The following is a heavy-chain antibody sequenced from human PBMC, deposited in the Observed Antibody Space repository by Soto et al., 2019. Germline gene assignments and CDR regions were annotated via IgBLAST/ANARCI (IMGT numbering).Heavy chain of an antibody. J-gene: IGHJ4*02. CDR2: ISYDGSNK. CDR1: GFTFSSYG. D-gene: IGHD3-3*01. Sequence: PGGSLRLSCAASGFTFSSYGMHWVRQAPDKGLEWVAVISYDGSNKYYADSVKGRFTISRDNSKNTLYLQMNSLRAEDTAVYYCAKDRFNNYDFWSGSIDYWGQGTLVTVSS. V-gene: IGHV3-30*18. CDR3: AKDRFNNYDFWSGSIDY.